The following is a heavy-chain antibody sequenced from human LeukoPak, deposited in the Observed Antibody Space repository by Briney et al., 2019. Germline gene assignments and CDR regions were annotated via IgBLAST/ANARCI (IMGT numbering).Heavy chain of an antibody. CDR1: GFTFSSYS. J-gene: IGHJ4*02. CDR2: ISSSSSYI. D-gene: IGHD5-12*01. Sequence: TGGSLRLSCAASGFTFSSYSVNWVRQAPGKGLEWVSSISSSSSYIYYADSVKGRFTISRDNAKNSLYLQMSSLRVEDTAVYYCARDGSAVYWGQGTLVTVSS. CDR3: ARDGSAVY. V-gene: IGHV3-21*01.